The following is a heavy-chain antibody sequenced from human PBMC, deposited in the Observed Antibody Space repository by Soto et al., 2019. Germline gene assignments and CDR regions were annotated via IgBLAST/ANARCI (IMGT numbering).Heavy chain of an antibody. V-gene: IGHV3-15*01. Sequence: EVQLVESGGGLVKPGGSLSLSCAASGFTFSNAWMSWVRQAPGKGLEWVGRIKSKTDGGTTDYAAPVKGRFTIYRDDSKITLYLKMNSLKTEDRVAYYCTRDQGDIVLIVYAAQGDYDYYLDVWGKGTTVTVSS. CDR1: GFTFSNAW. D-gene: IGHD2-8*01. CDR2: IKSKTDGGTT. J-gene: IGHJ6*03. CDR3: TRDQGDIVLIVYAAQGDYDYYLDV.